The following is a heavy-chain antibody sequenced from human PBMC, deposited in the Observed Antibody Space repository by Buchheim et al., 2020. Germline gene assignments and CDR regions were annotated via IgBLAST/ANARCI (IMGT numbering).Heavy chain of an antibody. V-gene: IGHV3-33*01. CDR3: TRDPPYSGWSVDY. CDR1: GFTFSTHA. D-gene: IGHD6-19*01. CDR2: IWHDGSNT. J-gene: IGHJ4*02. Sequence: QVQLVESGGGAVQPGRSLRLSCAASGFTFSTHAMHWVRQAPGKGLEWVTMIWHDGSNTHYAESVRGRFTISRDNSRDTVYLQMNSLRVEDTAVYYCTRDPPYSGWSVDYGGQGTL.